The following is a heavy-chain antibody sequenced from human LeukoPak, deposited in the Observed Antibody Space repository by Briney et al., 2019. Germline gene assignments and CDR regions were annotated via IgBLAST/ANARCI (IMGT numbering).Heavy chain of an antibody. D-gene: IGHD3-16*01. J-gene: IGHJ5*02. V-gene: IGHV1-2*02. Sequence: GASVKVSCKASGYTFTGYYMHWVRQAPGQGLEWMGWINPNSGGTNYAQKFQGRVTMTRDTSISTAYMELSRLRSDDTAVYYCAREKLGSYTLWFDPWGQGTLVTVSS. CDR3: AREKLGSYTLWFDP. CDR2: INPNSGGT. CDR1: GYTFTGYY.